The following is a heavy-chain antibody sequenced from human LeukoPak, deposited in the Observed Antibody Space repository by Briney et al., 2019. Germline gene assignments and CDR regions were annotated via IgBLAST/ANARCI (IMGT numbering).Heavy chain of an antibody. V-gene: IGHV4-30-4*01. Sequence: SQTLSLTCTVSGGSISSGDYYWSWIRRPPGKGLEWIAYMYYSGSTYYNPSLKSRVTMSADTSKNQLSLKLSSVTAADTAVYYCARPYYYDSRIDPWGQGILVTVSS. CDR2: MYYSGST. CDR3: ARPYYYDSRIDP. D-gene: IGHD3-22*01. CDR1: GGSISSGDYY. J-gene: IGHJ5*02.